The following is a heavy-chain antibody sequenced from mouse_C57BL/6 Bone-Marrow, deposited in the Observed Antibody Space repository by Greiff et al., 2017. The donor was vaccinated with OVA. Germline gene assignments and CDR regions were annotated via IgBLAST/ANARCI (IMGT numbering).Heavy chain of an antibody. CDR3: ARKYYGSVAY. CDR1: GYTFTSYW. V-gene: IGHV1-64*01. D-gene: IGHD1-1*01. CDR2: IHPNSGST. Sequence: QVQLQQPGAELVKPGASVKLSCKASGYTFTSYWMHWVKQRPGQGLEWIGMIHPNSGSTKYNEKLKSKGTMTVDKSSSTAYMQLSSLKHEEYAVYYCARKYYGSVAYWGQGTTLTVSS. J-gene: IGHJ2*01.